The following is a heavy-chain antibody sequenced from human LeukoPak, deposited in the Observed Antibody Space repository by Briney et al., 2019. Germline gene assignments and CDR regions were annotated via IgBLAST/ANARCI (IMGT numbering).Heavy chain of an antibody. CDR1: GGSISSYY. V-gene: IGHV4-4*07. Sequence: PSETLSLTCTVSGGSISSYYWSWIRQPAGKGLEWIGRIYTSGSTNYNPSLKSRVTMSVDTSKNQFSLKLSSVTAADTAVYYCAREIYEYDFWSGYYSEFDYWGQGTLVTVSS. CDR2: IYTSGST. J-gene: IGHJ4*02. D-gene: IGHD3-3*01. CDR3: AREIYEYDFWSGYYSEFDY.